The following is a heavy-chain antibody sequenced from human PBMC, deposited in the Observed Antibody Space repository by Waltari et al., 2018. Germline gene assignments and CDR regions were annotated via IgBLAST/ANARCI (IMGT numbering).Heavy chain of an antibody. V-gene: IGHV1-18*01. D-gene: IGHD3-22*01. CDR2: ISGYNGDT. CDR3: ARLYDNSYDNYASDY. CDR1: GYTFYNYG. Sequence: QVHLVPSAAEVKKPGASVTVPCMASGYTFYNYGVAWVRQAPGKGLEWMGWISGYNGDTKFAQKFQDRLTMTTDTSTDTSYMGLRSLRSDDTAVYYCARLYDNSYDNYASDYWGQGTLVTVSS. J-gene: IGHJ4*02.